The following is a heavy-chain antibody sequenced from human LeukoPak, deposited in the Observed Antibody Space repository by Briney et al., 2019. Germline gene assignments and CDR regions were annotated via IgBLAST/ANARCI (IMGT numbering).Heavy chain of an antibody. V-gene: IGHV3-30-3*01. J-gene: IGHJ6*02. CDR1: GFTFSSYE. D-gene: IGHD2-2*02. Sequence: PEGSLSLSCAASGFTFSSYEMNWVRQAPGKRLEWVAVISYDGSNKYYADSVKGRFTISRDNSKNTLYLQMNSLRAEDTAVYYCARAGGSCSSTSCYNVYYYYYGMDVWGQGTTVTVSS. CDR3: ARAGGSCSSTSCYNVYYYYYGMDV. CDR2: ISYDGSNK.